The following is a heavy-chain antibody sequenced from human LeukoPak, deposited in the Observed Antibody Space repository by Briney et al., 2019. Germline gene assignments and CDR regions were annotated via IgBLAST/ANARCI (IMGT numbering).Heavy chain of an antibody. CDR2: IYSGGST. V-gene: IGHV3-53*01. Sequence: GGSLRLSCAASGFAVSSNYMSWVRQAPGKGLEWVSVIYSGGSTYYADSVKGRFTISRDNSKNTLYLQMNSLRAEDTAVYYCARETGRGYSFDCWGQGTLVTVSS. CDR3: ARETGRGYSFDC. CDR1: GFAVSSNY. D-gene: IGHD2-8*02. J-gene: IGHJ4*02.